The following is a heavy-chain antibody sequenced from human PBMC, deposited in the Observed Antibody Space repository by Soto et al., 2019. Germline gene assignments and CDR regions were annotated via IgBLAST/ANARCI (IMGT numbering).Heavy chain of an antibody. CDR3: GRVHVQTQIWSGMPLGF. V-gene: IGHV3-30*03. J-gene: IGHJ4*02. D-gene: IGHD5-18*01. Sequence: QVQLVESGGGVVQPGRSLRLSCAASGFTFSNYAMHWVRQAPDKGLEWVAVMSHDANNEYYAVSVEGRFTISRDNSKNRLYLQMNGLRADDTAVYYCGRVHVQTQIWSGMPLGFWGQGTLVTVSS. CDR2: MSHDANNE. CDR1: GFTFSNYA.